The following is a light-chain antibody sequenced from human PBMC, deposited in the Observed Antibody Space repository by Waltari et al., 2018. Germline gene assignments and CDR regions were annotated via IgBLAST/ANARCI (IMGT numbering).Light chain of an antibody. CDR1: SSNIGSKT. J-gene: IGLJ2*01. Sequence: QSMLTQPPSASGTPGQRVTISCSGSSSNIGSKTVNWYQHLPGPAPRVLIYSNNQRPAGVPSRVSGSNSGTSASLAISGLQSEDEADYYCSSWDDSVIGPVFGGGTKLTVL. V-gene: IGLV1-44*01. CDR2: SNN. CDR3: SSWDDSVIGPV.